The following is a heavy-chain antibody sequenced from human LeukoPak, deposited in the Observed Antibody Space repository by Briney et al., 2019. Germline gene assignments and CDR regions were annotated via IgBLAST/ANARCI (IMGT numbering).Heavy chain of an antibody. J-gene: IGHJ5*02. V-gene: IGHV3-11*01. CDR2: ISSSGSTI. CDR1: GFTFSDYY. D-gene: IGHD3-9*01. Sequence: PGGSLRLSCAASGFTFSDYYMSWIRQAPGKGLEWVSYISSSGSTIYYADSVKGRFTISRDNAKNSLYLQMNSLRAEDTAVYYCARDPNYDILTGFGRFDPWGQGTLVTVSS. CDR3: ARDPNYDILTGFGRFDP.